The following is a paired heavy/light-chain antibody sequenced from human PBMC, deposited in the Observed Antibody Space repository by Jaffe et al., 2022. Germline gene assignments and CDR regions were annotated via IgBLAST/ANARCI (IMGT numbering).Light chain of an antibody. CDR3: QQYGSSPLT. Sequence: EIVLTQSPGTLSLSPGERATLSCRASQSVNNDYLVWYQQKPGQAPRLLIYGAFSRATGIPDRFSGSGSGTDFTLTISRLEPEDFAVYYCQQYGSSPLTFGGGTKVEIK. J-gene: IGKJ4*01. CDR2: GAF. CDR1: QSVNNDY. V-gene: IGKV3-20*01.
Heavy chain of an antibody. J-gene: IGHJ4*02. V-gene: IGHV3-49*03. CDR1: GFTFGDYA. Sequence: EVQLVESGGGLVQPGRSLRLSCTGSGFTFGDYAMSWSRQAPGKGLEWVSFIRARAYGGTTEYAASVKGRFTISRDDSNNIAYLQMNSLETEDTAIYYCTRVRGQHLPGGAVYFDYWAQGTLVTVSS. CDR3: TRVRGQHLPGGAVYFDY. CDR2: IRARAYGGTT. D-gene: IGHD6-13*01.